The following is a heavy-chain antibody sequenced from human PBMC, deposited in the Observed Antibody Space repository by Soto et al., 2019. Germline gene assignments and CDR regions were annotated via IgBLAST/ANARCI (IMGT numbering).Heavy chain of an antibody. J-gene: IGHJ6*02. CDR1: GFTFSSYA. CDR2: ISNNRSNK. Sequence: GGSLRLSCAASGFTFSSYAMHWVRQAPGKGLEWVAFISNNRSNKYYADSVKGRFTISRDNAKNSLYLQMNSLRDEDTAVYYCAQKQLWSYYYYGMDVWGQGTTVTVSS. CDR3: AQKQLWSYYYYGMDV. D-gene: IGHD5-18*01. V-gene: IGHV3-30-3*01.